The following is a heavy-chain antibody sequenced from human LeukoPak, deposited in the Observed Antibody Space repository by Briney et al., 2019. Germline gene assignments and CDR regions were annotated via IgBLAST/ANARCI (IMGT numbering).Heavy chain of an antibody. CDR1: GYSFTGYW. Sequence: GESLKISCKGSGYSFTGYWIAWVRQMPGKGLEWMGIIYPGDSGTRYSPSFQGQVTISADKSISTAYLQWSSLKAADTAMYYCARRSGSYYYFDYWGQGTLVTVSS. CDR2: IYPGDSGT. V-gene: IGHV5-51*01. D-gene: IGHD1-26*01. J-gene: IGHJ4*02. CDR3: ARRSGSYYYFDY.